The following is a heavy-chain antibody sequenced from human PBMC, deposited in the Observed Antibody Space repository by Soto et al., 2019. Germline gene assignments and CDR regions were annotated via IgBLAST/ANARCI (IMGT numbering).Heavy chain of an antibody. J-gene: IGHJ4*02. CDR2: VFYTGFT. Sequence: PSETLSLTCTVSGDSISSGYYWGWLRQSPGKGPEWIGSVFYTGFTSYNPSLESRVSVSVDTSKNQFSLKVGGVSAADTAVYYCATSQKGYNWNYFDHWGQGALVTVSS. V-gene: IGHV4-38-2*02. CDR1: GDSISSGYY. CDR3: ATSQKGYNWNYFDH. D-gene: IGHD1-20*01.